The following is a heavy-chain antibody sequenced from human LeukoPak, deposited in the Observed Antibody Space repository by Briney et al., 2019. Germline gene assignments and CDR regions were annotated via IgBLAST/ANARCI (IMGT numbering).Heavy chain of an antibody. CDR1: GFTFSSYG. CDR2: ISGSGGST. J-gene: IGHJ4*02. V-gene: IGHV3-23*01. D-gene: IGHD2-21*02. Sequence: GGTLRLSCAASGFTFSSYGMSWVRQAPGKGLEWVSAISGSGGSTYYADSVKGRFTISRDNAKNSLYLQMNSLRAEDTAVYYCARESWVTLDYWGQGTLVTVSS. CDR3: ARESWVTLDY.